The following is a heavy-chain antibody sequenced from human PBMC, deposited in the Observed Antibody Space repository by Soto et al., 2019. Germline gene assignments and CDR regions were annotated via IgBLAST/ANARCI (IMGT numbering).Heavy chain of an antibody. D-gene: IGHD1-7*01. J-gene: IGHJ6*02. CDR3: ARDENSISYYYYYGMDV. Sequence: PGGSLRLSCAAAGFTFSGYSMSLVRQAPGKGLEWVSSISSSSSYIYYADSVKGRFTISRDNAKNSLYLQMNSLRAEDTAVYYCARDENSISYYYYYGMDVWGQGTTVTVSS. CDR2: ISSSSSYI. CDR1: GFTFSGYS. V-gene: IGHV3-21*01.